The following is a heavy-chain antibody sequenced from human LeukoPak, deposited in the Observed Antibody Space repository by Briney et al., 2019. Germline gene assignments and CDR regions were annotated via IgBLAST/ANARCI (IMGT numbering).Heavy chain of an antibody. V-gene: IGHV4-59*01. CDR3: ARGTYDILTGN. D-gene: IGHD3-9*01. CDR1: GGSISSYY. Sequence: SETLSLTCTVSGGSISSYYWSWIRQPPGKGLEWIGYIYYSGSTNYNPSLKSRVTISVDTSKSQFSLKLSSVTAADTAVYYCARGTYDILTGNWGQGTLVTVSS. J-gene: IGHJ4*02. CDR2: IYYSGST.